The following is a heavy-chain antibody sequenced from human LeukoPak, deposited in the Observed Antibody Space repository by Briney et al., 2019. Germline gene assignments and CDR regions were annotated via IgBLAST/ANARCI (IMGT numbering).Heavy chain of an antibody. D-gene: IGHD3-22*01. CDR2: IYHSGST. Sequence: SETLSLTCAVSGGSISSSNWWSWVRQPPGKGLEWIGEIYHSGSTNYNPSLKSRVTISVDKSKNQFSLKLSSVTAADTAVYYCARGSPNYYDSSGYGWGQGTLVTVSS. CDR3: ARGSPNYYDSSGYG. J-gene: IGHJ1*01. V-gene: IGHV4-4*02. CDR1: GGSISSSNW.